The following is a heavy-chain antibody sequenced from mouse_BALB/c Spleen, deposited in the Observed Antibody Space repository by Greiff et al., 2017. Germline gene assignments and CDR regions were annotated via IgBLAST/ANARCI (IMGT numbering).Heavy chain of an antibody. CDR3: ATSDYYGNPYYAMDY. D-gene: IGHD2-1*01. J-gene: IGHJ4*01. V-gene: IGHV5-17*02. CDR1: GFTFSSFG. Sequence: EVHLVESGGGLVQPGGSRKLSCAASGFTFSSFGMHWVRQAPEKGLEWVAYISSGSSTIYYADTVKGRFTISRDNPKNTLFLQMTSLRSEDTAMYYCATSDYYGNPYYAMDYWGQGTSVTVSS. CDR2: ISSGSSTI.